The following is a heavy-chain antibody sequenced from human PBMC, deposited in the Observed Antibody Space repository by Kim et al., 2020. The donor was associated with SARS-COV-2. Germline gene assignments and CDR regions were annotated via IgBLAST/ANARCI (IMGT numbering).Heavy chain of an antibody. D-gene: IGHD3-10*01. V-gene: IGHV4-59*13. CDR1: GGSISSYY. J-gene: IGHJ6*02. CDR3: ARGGARGVNAAYYYYYYGMDV. Sequence: SETLSLTCTVSGGSISSYYWSWIRQPPGKGLEWIGYIYYSGSTNYNPSLKSRVTISVDTSKNQFSLKLSSVTAADTAVYYCARGGARGVNAAYYYYYYGMDVWGQGTTVTVSS. CDR2: IYYSGST.